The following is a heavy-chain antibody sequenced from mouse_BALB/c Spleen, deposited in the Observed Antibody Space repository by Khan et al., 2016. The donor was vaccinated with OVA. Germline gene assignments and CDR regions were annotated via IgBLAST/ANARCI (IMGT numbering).Heavy chain of an antibody. CDR1: GYTFGSYW. Sequence: QVQLQQSGAEQAKPGASVKMSCKTSGYTFGSYWMHWVKQRPGQGLEWIGYINPTSGYTEYNEKFKDKATLSADKSSSTAYMQLTSLTSEDSAVYYCARDRIDYWGQGTTLTVSS. V-gene: IGHV1-7*01. CDR3: ARDRIDY. J-gene: IGHJ2*01. CDR2: INPTSGYT.